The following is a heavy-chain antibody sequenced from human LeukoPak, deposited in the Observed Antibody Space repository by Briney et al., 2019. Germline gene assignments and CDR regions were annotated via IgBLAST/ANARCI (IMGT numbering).Heavy chain of an antibody. V-gene: IGHV3-23*01. CDR1: GFTFSSYA. D-gene: IGHD6-13*01. Sequence: GGSLRLSCAASGFTFSSYAMSWVRQAPGKGLEWVSTISDRGDSTFYADSGKGRFTISGDNSKNTLFLQMQSLRAEDTAIYYCARDRAAADSDYWGQGTLLAVSS. CDR2: ISDRGDST. CDR3: ARDRAAADSDY. J-gene: IGHJ4*02.